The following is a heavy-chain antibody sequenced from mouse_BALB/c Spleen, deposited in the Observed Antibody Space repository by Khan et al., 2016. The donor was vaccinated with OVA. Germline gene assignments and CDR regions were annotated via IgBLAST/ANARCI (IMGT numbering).Heavy chain of an antibody. CDR3: ARTARIKY. CDR1: GYSITSGYG. D-gene: IGHD1-2*01. Sequence: EVQLVESGPGLVKPSQSLSLTCTVTGYSITSGYGWNWIRQFPGNKLEWMGYISYSGSTNYNPSLKSRISFTWETSKNQFFLQLNSVTTEDTATYYCARTARIKYWGQGTTLTVSS. J-gene: IGHJ2*01. CDR2: ISYSGST. V-gene: IGHV3-2*02.